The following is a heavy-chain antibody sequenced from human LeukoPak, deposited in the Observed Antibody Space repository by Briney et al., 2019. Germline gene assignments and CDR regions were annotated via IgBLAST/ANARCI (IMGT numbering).Heavy chain of an antibody. CDR2: ISGSGGST. D-gene: IGHD2-2*01. Sequence: PGGSLRLSCAASGFTFSSYAMSWVRQAPGKGLEWVSVISGSGGSTYYADSVKGRFTISRDNSKNTLYLQMNSLRAEDTAVYYCAKDAPGNVVVPAALFDYWGQGTLVTVSS. V-gene: IGHV3-23*01. J-gene: IGHJ4*02. CDR3: AKDAPGNVVVPAALFDY. CDR1: GFTFSSYA.